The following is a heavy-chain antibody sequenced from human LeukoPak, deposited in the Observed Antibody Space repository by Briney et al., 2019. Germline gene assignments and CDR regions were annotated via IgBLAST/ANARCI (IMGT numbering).Heavy chain of an antibody. CDR1: GYSISSGYY. CDR3: ARGSYIISSGYYRPFDN. CDR2: IYHSGST. Sequence: SETLSLTCTVSGYSISSGYYWGWIRQPPGKGLEWIGSIYHSGSTYYNPSLKSRVTISVDTSKNQFSLKLSSVTAADTATYFCARGSYIISSGYYRPFDNWGQGIRVIVSS. D-gene: IGHD3-3*01. V-gene: IGHV4-38-2*02. J-gene: IGHJ4*02.